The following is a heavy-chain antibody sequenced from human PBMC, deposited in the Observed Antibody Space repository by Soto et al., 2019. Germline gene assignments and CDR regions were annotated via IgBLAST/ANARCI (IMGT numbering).Heavy chain of an antibody. Sequence: PSETLSLTCSVSGGSISSYYWSWIRQPPGKGLERIGYIYYSGSTDYNPSLKSRVTISVDTSKNQFSLRLISVTAADTAVYYCARGYGSGSYQRYYFDYWGQGALVTVSS. CDR3: ARGYGSGSYQRYYFDY. J-gene: IGHJ4*02. D-gene: IGHD3-10*01. V-gene: IGHV4-59*01. CDR1: GGSISSYY. CDR2: IYYSGST.